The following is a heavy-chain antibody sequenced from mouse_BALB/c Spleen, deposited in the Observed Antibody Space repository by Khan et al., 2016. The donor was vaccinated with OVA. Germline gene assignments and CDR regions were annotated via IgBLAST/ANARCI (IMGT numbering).Heavy chain of an antibody. V-gene: IGHV1-18*01. CDR1: GYTFTEYT. CDR2: INPKNGVT. J-gene: IGHJ4*01. D-gene: IGHD2-14*01. Sequence: EVELVESGPELVKPGASVKISCKTSGYTFTEYTLHWVKQSHGKSLEWIGVINPKNGVTSYNQKFKGKATLTVDKSSSTAYMEFRSLTSEDSAVYYDARDAVRYWGQGTSVTVSS. CDR3: ARDAVRY.